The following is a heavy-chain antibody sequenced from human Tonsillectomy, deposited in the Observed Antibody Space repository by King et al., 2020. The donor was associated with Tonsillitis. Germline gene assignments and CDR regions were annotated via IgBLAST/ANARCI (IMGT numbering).Heavy chain of an antibody. CDR1: GFTFSNYA. CDR3: ARDQGYSSGWEPFDY. J-gene: IGHJ4*01. V-gene: IGHV3-64*01. Sequence: VQLVESGGGLVQPGGSLRLSCAASGFTFSNYAMHWVRQAPGRGLEYVSTISSNGGNTYYANFVKGRFTISRDNSKNTLYLQMGSLRADDMAVFYCARDQGYSSGWEPFDYWGQGILVTVSS. CDR2: ISSNGGNT. D-gene: IGHD6-19*01.